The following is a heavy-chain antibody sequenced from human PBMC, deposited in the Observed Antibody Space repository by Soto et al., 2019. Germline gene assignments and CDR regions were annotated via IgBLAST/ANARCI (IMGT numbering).Heavy chain of an antibody. CDR2: TYYRSKWYN. V-gene: IGHV6-1*01. Sequence: PSQTLSLTCAISGDSVSSNSAAWNWIRQSPSRGLEWLGRTYYRSKWYNDYAVSVKSRITINPDTSKNQFSLQLNSVTPEDTAVYYCARDRRYSSSWHNWFDPWAREPWSPSPQ. D-gene: IGHD6-13*01. CDR3: ARDRRYSSSWHNWFDP. CDR1: GDSVSSNSAA. J-gene: IGHJ5*02.